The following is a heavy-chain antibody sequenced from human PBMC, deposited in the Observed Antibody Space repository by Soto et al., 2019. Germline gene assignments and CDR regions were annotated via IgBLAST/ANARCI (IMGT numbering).Heavy chain of an antibody. V-gene: IGHV4-59*08. CDR2: IYYSGST. CDR3: GLATRARGGSGDY. Sequence: QVQLQESGPGLVKPSETLSLTCTVSGGSISSYYWSWIRQPPGKGLEWIGYIYYSGSTNYNPSLESRATVSVDTSKNQFSLKLSSVTAADTAVYYCGLATRARGGSGDYWGQGTLVTVSS. CDR1: GGSISSYY. D-gene: IGHD2-15*01. J-gene: IGHJ4*02.